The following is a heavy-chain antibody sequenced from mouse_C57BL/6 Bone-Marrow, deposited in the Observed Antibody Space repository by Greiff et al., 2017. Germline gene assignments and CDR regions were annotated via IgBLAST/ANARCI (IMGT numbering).Heavy chain of an antibody. CDR3: ARGDYSNLAWFAY. D-gene: IGHD2-5*01. Sequence: DVQLVESGPGLVKPSQSLSLTCSVTGYSITSGYYWNWIRQFPGNKLEWMGYISYDGSNNYNPSLKNRISITRDTSKNQFFLKLNSVTTEDTATYYCARGDYSNLAWFAYWGQGTLVTVSA. V-gene: IGHV3-6*01. CDR2: ISYDGSN. CDR1: GYSITSGYY. J-gene: IGHJ3*01.